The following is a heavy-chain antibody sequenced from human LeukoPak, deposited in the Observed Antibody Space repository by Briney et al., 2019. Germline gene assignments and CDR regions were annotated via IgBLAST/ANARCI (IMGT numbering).Heavy chain of an antibody. D-gene: IGHD6-13*01. CDR1: GGSFSGYY. J-gene: IGHJ4*02. CDR3: ARGIAADY. V-gene: IGHV4-34*01. CDR2: INHSGST. Sequence: SETLSLTCAVYGGSFSGYYWSWIRQPPGKGLEWIGEINHSGSTNYNPSLKSRVTISVDTSKNQFSLKLSSVSAADTAVYYCARGIAADYWGQGTLVTVSS.